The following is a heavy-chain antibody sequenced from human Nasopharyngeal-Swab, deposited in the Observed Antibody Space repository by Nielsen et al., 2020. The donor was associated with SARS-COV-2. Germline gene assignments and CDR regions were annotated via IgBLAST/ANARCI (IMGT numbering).Heavy chain of an antibody. D-gene: IGHD3-16*01. Sequence: GESLKISCVASGFTFSSYAMHWVRQAPGKGLEWVAVISYDGSNKYYADSVKGRFTISRDNSKNTLYLQMNSLRAEDTAVYYCARDLGGHTDYWGQGTLVTVSS. CDR3: ARDLGGHTDY. V-gene: IGHV3-30-3*01. CDR2: ISYDGSNK. CDR1: GFTFSSYA. J-gene: IGHJ4*02.